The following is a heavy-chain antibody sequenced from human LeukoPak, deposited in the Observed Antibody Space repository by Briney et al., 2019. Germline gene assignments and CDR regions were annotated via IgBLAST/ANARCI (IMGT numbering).Heavy chain of an antibody. J-gene: IGHJ4*02. D-gene: IGHD3-16*01. V-gene: IGHV3-48*01. CDR2: ISSSSSTI. CDR3: ARDRRFGGAHLSEIDY. Sequence: PGGSLRLSCAASGFTFSSYSMNWVRQAPGKGLEWVSSISSSSSTIYYADSVKGRFTISRDNAKNSLYLQMNSLRAEDTAVYYCARDRRFGGAHLSEIDYWGQGTLVTVSS. CDR1: GFTFSSYS.